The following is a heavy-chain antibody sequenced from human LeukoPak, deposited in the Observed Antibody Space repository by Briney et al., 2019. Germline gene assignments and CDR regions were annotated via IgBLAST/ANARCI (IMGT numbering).Heavy chain of an antibody. Sequence: SETLSLTCTVSGGSISSSSYYWGWIRQPPGKGLEWIGSIYYSGSTYYNPSLKSRVTISVDTSKNQFSLKLSSVTAADTAVYYCARDQDYDILTGYYYDAFDIWGQGTMVTVSS. CDR1: GGSISSSSYY. V-gene: IGHV4-39*07. CDR2: IYYSGST. J-gene: IGHJ3*02. CDR3: ARDQDYDILTGYYYDAFDI. D-gene: IGHD3-9*01.